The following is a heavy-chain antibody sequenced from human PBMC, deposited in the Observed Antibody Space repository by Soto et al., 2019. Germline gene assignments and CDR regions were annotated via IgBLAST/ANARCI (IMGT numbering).Heavy chain of an antibody. V-gene: IGHV4-39*07. CDR2: IYYSGST. Sequence: SETLSLTCTVSGGSISSSSYYWGWIRQPPGKGLEWIGSIYYSGSTYYNPSLKSRVTISVDPSKNQFSLKLSSVTAADTAVYSCARYIVGANWFDPWGQGTLVTVSS. CDR3: ARYIVGANWFDP. D-gene: IGHD1-26*01. CDR1: GGSISSSSYY. J-gene: IGHJ5*02.